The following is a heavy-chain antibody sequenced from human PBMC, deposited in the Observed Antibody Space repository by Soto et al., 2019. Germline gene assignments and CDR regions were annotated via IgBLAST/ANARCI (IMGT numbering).Heavy chain of an antibody. CDR1: GYSFTSYW. CDR2: IYPGDSDT. CDR3: ARSYGDYVLRAYYGMDV. Sequence: GESLKISCKGSGYSFTSYWIGWVRQMPGKGLEWMGIIYPGDSDTRYSPSFQGQVTISADKSISTAYLQWSSLKASDTAMYYCARSYGDYVLRAYYGMDVWGQGTTVTV. D-gene: IGHD4-17*01. J-gene: IGHJ6*02. V-gene: IGHV5-51*01.